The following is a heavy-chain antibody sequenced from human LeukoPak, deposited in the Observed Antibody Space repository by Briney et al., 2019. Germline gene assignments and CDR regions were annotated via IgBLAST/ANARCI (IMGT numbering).Heavy chain of an antibody. Sequence: GGSLRLSCAASGFTVSSNYMSWVRQAPGKGLEWVSVIYSGGSTYYADSVKGRFTISRDNSKNTLYLQMNSLRAEDTAVYYCAKDLCSGGSCYDFDYWGQGTLVTVSS. V-gene: IGHV3-66*01. CDR2: IYSGGST. CDR3: AKDLCSGGSCYDFDY. J-gene: IGHJ4*02. CDR1: GFTVSSNY. D-gene: IGHD2-15*01.